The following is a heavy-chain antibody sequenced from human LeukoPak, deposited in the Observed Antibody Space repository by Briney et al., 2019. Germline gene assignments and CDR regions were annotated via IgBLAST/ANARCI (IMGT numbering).Heavy chain of an antibody. CDR3: TTADYCSSTSCYTQEDY. V-gene: IGHV3-15*01. Sequence: GVSLRLSCAASGFTFSNAGMSGGRQAPGKGLEWVGRIKSKTDGGTTDYAAPVKGRFTISRDDSKNTLYLQMNSLKTEDTAVYYCTTADYCSSTSCYTQEDYWGQGTLVTVSS. CDR2: IKSKTDGGTT. D-gene: IGHD2-2*02. J-gene: IGHJ4*02. CDR1: GFTFSNAG.